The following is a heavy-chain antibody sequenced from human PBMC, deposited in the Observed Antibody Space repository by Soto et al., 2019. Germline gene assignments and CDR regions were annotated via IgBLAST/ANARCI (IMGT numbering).Heavy chain of an antibody. CDR1: GINFSRAW. CDR2: IKSKFDGETI. CDR3: AKDRPRRTSGYFFDY. J-gene: IGHJ4*02. D-gene: IGHD1-1*01. Sequence: PGGSLSLSCAASGINFSRAWMSWVRQAPGKGLEWVGRIKSKFDGETIDYAAPVKGRFTISRDDSKNIVYLQMNSLNTEDTAVYYCAKDRPRRTSGYFFDYWGQGTPVTVSS. V-gene: IGHV3-15*01.